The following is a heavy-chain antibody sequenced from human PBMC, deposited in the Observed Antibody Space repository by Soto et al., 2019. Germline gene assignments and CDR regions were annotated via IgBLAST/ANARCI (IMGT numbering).Heavy chain of an antibody. CDR3: ARDYSSGWYRFWYYFDY. CDR1: GFTFSSYA. V-gene: IGHV3-30-3*01. Sequence: QVQLVESGGGVVQPGRSLRLSCAASGFTFSSYAIHWVRQAPGKGLEWVAVISYDGSNKYYADSVKGRFTISRDNSKNSLYLRMNRLWGEATAVYYCARDYSSGWYRFWYYFDYWGQGILVTVSS. CDR2: ISYDGSNK. D-gene: IGHD6-13*01. J-gene: IGHJ4*02.